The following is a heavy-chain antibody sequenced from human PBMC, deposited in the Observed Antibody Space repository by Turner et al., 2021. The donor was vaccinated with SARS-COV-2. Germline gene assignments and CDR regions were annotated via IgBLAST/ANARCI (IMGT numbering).Heavy chain of an antibody. V-gene: IGHV4-39*01. D-gene: IGHD3-22*01. CDR3: ARRGRLLGDWYFDL. Sequence: QVQLQESGPGLVRPSETLSLTCTVSGGSISSSSYYWGWIRQPPGKGLEWIGSTYYSGSTYYNPSLKSRVTISVDMSKNQFSLKLSSVTAADTAVYYCARRGRLLGDWYFDLWGRGTLVTVSS. CDR1: GGSISSSSYY. J-gene: IGHJ2*01. CDR2: TYYSGST.